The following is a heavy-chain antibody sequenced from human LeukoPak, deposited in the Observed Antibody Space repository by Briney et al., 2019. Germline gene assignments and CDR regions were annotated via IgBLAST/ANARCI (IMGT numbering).Heavy chain of an antibody. CDR2: MNPNSGNI. CDR3: ARPGYGSGSYKGKKRGDYMDV. J-gene: IGHJ6*03. CDR1: GYTFTSYD. Sequence: GASVKVSCKASGYTFTSYDINWVRQATGQGLEWMGWMNPNSGNIGYAQKFQGRVTMTRNTSISTAYMELSSLRSEDTAVYYCARPGYGSGSYKGKKRGDYMDVWGKGTTVTISS. D-gene: IGHD3-10*01. V-gene: IGHV1-8*01.